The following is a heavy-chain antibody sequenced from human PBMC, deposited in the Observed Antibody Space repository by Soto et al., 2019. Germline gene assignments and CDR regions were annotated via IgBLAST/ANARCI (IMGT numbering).Heavy chain of an antibody. CDR2: IKGKADGGTT. CDR1: GFTFTNAW. D-gene: IGHD2-15*01. V-gene: IGHV3-15*01. Sequence: GGSLRLSCAASGFTFTNAWMSWVRQAPGKGLEWVGRIKGKADGGTTDYAAPVKGRFTVSRDDSKNTLYLQMNSLKTEDTGVYYCRGYCSGDSCPDVFDLWGQGTMVTVSS. CDR3: RGYCSGDSCPDVFDL. J-gene: IGHJ3*01.